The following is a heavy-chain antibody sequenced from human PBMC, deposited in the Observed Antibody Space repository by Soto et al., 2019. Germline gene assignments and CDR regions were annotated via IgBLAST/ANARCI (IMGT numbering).Heavy chain of an antibody. V-gene: IGHV1-69*13. J-gene: IGHJ6*02. CDR1: GGTFSSYA. D-gene: IGHD3-10*01. CDR3: ARATDGSGSYDLNYYYYGMDV. CDR2: IVPIFGTA. Sequence: ASVKVSCKASGGTFSSYAISWVRQAPGQGLEWMGGIVPIFGTANYAQKFQGRVTITADESTSTAYMELSSLRSEDTAVYYCARATDGSGSYDLNYYYYGMDVWGQGTTVTVSS.